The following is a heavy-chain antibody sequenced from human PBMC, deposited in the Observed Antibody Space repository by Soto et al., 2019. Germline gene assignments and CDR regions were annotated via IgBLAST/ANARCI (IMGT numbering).Heavy chain of an antibody. J-gene: IGHJ4*02. CDR2: ISPMFGAA. Sequence: QVQLVQSGAEMKKPGSSVKVSCQSSGGTFNTYAMNWVRQAPGQGPEWMGDISPMFGAANYAQKFQGRVTITADESTGTSYMQVSSLTSEDTALYFCAREVQVHTPAFVYWGQGTLVTVSS. V-gene: IGHV1-69*19. D-gene: IGHD3-10*01. CDR3: AREVQVHTPAFVY. CDR1: GGTFNTYA.